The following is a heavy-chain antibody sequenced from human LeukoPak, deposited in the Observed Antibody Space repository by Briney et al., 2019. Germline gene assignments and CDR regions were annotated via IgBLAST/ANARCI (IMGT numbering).Heavy chain of an antibody. V-gene: IGHV1-69*13. Sequence: SVKVSCKASGGTFSSYAISWVRQAPGQGLEWMGGIIPIFGTANYAQKFQGRVTITADESTSTAYMELSSLRSEDTAVYYCARVGYDSSGHYYFDYWGQGTLVTVSS. J-gene: IGHJ4*02. CDR3: ARVGYDSSGHYYFDY. D-gene: IGHD3-22*01. CDR1: GGTFSSYA. CDR2: IIPIFGTA.